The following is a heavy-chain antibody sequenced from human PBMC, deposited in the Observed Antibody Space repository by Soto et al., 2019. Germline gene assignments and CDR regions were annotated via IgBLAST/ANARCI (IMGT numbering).Heavy chain of an antibody. CDR1: GDSISSGGYS. CDR3: ARDSRSGYYLEY. J-gene: IGHJ4*02. D-gene: IGHD3-22*01. Sequence: QQQLQESGSGLVKPSQTLSLTCAVSGDSISSGGYSWNWIRQPPGKGLEWIGYIYHSGGPDYNPSLKSRVTITVDSSNNQFSLNLRSVTAADTAAYYCARDSRSGYYLEYWGQGTLVTVSS. V-gene: IGHV4-30-2*01. CDR2: IYHSGGP.